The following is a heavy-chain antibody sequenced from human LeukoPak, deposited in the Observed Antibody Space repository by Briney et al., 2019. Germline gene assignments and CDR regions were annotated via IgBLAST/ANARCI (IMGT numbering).Heavy chain of an antibody. CDR1: GGSISSSSYY. CDR3: ARVRTFAPDAFDI. Sequence: PSETLSLTCTVSGGSISSSSYYWGWIRQPPGKGLEWIGSIYYSGSTYYNPSLKSRVTISVDTSKNQFSLKLSSVTAADTAVYYCARVRTFAPDAFDIWGQGTMVTVSS. CDR2: IYYSGST. D-gene: IGHD2/OR15-2a*01. J-gene: IGHJ3*02. V-gene: IGHV4-39*07.